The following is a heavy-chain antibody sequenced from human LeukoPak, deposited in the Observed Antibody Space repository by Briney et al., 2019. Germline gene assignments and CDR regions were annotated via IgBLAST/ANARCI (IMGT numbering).Heavy chain of an antibody. CDR1: GGSFSGYY. Sequence: SETLSLTCAVYGGSFSGYYWSWIRQPPGKGLEWIGEINHSGSTNYNPSLKSRVTISVDTSKNQFSLKLSSVTAANTAVYYCARHLYGDAYYYYYMDVWGKGTTVTISS. CDR2: INHSGST. CDR3: ARHLYGDAYYYYYMDV. D-gene: IGHD4-17*01. J-gene: IGHJ6*03. V-gene: IGHV4-34*01.